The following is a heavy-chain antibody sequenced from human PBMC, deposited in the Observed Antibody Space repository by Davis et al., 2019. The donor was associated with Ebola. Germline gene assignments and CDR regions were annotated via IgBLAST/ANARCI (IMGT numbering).Heavy chain of an antibody. Sequence: PGGSLRLSCAASGFTFSVSAIHWVRQASGKGLEWVGRIRSKANSYATAYAASVKGRFTISRDDSKNTAYLQMNSLKTEDTAVYYCTVSTEIDYWGQGTLVTVSS. D-gene: IGHD2-8*01. CDR3: TVSTEIDY. CDR1: GFTFSVSA. CDR2: IRSKANSYAT. V-gene: IGHV3-73*01. J-gene: IGHJ4*02.